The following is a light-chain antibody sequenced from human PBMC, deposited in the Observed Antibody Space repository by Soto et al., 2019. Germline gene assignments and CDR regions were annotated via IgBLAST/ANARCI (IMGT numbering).Light chain of an antibody. V-gene: IGKV3-20*01. CDR2: GSS. Sequence: EIVLTQSPGTLSLSPGERATLSCRASQSVSSGYLAWYQQKPGQAPRLLIHGSSTRATGTPDRFSGSGFGTDFTLTVSRLEPKDFAVYYCQQYGTSPQTFGQGTKVEIK. J-gene: IGKJ1*01. CDR3: QQYGTSPQT. CDR1: QSVSSGY.